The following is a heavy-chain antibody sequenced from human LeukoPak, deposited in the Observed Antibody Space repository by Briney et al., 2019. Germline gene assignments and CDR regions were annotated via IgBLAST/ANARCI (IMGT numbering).Heavy chain of an antibody. CDR1: GFSLDDSA. CDR2: ISGDGGSA. D-gene: IGHD4-23*01. V-gene: IGHV3-43*02. Sequence: SGGSLRLSCAASGFSLDDSAMHWVRHTPGKGLEWVSLISGDGGSAYYTDSVKGRFTISRDNSKNSLYLQMNSLRTEDTALYYCVKGGNSEHFDYWGQGTLVTVSS. J-gene: IGHJ4*02. CDR3: VKGGNSEHFDY.